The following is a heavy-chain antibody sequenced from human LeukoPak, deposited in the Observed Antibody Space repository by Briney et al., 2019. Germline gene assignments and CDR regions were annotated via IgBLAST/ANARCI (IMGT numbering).Heavy chain of an antibody. J-gene: IGHJ6*02. V-gene: IGHV4-38-2*02. Sequence: SETLSLTCTVSGYSISSGYYWGWIRQPPGKGLEWIGSIYHSGTTYYNPSLKSRVTISVDTSKNQFSLKLSSVTAADTAVYYCARVRGYCSSGSCGMDVWGQGTTVTVSS. CDR2: IYHSGTT. D-gene: IGHD2-15*01. CDR1: GYSISSGYY. CDR3: ARVRGYCSSGSCGMDV.